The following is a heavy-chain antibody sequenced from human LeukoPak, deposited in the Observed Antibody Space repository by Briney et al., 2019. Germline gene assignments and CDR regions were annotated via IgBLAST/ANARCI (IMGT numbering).Heavy chain of an antibody. D-gene: IGHD3-16*01. CDR3: AREDYGSGTPTIDY. J-gene: IGHJ4*02. CDR1: GFRFSAYA. Sequence: PGGSLRLSCAASGFRFSAYAMNWVRQAPGKGLEWVSFIGSSGSYMYYGDSVKGRFTVSRDNAKNSLYLEMNSLRAEDTAVYFCAREDYGSGTPTIDYWGQGTLVSVAS. V-gene: IGHV3-21*01. CDR2: IGSSGSYM.